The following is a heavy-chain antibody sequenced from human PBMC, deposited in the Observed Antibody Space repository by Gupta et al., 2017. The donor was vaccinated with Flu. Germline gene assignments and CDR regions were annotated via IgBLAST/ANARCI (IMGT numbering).Heavy chain of an antibody. CDR3: AKFGGRVSRSVTRAGGVAAFDI. Sequence: QVQLVESGGGVVQPGRSLRLSCAASGFTFSSYGMPWVRQAPGKGLEWVAVISYDGSNKYYADSVKGRFTISRDNSKNTRYLQMNSLRAEDTAVYYCAKFGGRVSRSVTRAGGVAAFDIWGQGTMVTVSS. CDR2: ISYDGSNK. D-gene: IGHD4-17*01. V-gene: IGHV3-30*18. J-gene: IGHJ3*02. CDR1: GFTFSSYG.